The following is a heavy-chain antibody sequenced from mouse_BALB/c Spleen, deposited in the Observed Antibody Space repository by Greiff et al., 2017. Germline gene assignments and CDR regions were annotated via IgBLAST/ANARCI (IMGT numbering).Heavy chain of an antibody. CDR1: GYTFTDYA. CDR2: ISPYYGDA. J-gene: IGHJ4*01. D-gene: IGHD1-1*01. Sequence: QVQLQQSGAELVRPGVSVKISCKGSGYTFTDYAMHWVKQSHGKRLEWIGVISPYYGDASYNQKFKGKATLTVDKSSSTAYMELDRLTSEDSAVYYCARRWGRDAKDAMDYWGQGTSVTVSS. V-gene: IGHV1S137*01. CDR3: ARRWGRDAKDAMDY.